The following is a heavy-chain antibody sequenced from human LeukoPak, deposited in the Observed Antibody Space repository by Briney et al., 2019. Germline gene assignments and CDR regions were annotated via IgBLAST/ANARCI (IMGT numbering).Heavy chain of an antibody. J-gene: IGHJ5*02. CDR1: GYPINIDYS. CDR3: ARVPGVYFDFSIGFGSGWFDP. Sequence: SETLSLTCFVSGYPINIDYSWGWIRQSPGKGLEWIGVISPKGITYYNPSLRGRVSISPDTSKNQFSLRLSSMTATDTAMYYCARVPGVYFDFSIGFGSGWFDPWGQGILVTVSS. CDR2: ISPKGIT. D-gene: IGHD3-3*01. V-gene: IGHV4-38-2*02.